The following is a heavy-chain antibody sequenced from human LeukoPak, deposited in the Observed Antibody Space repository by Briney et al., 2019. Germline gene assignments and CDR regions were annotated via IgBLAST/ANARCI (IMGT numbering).Heavy chain of an antibody. J-gene: IGHJ6*03. D-gene: IGHD6-13*01. Sequence: PSETLSLTCTVSGGSISSYYWSWIRQPPGKGLEWIGYIYYSGSTNYNPSLKSRVTISVDTSKNQFSLKLSSVTAADTAVYYCARGFGSSWPEYYYYYYMDVWGKGTTVTVSS. CDR2: IYYSGST. V-gene: IGHV4-59*01. CDR3: ARGFGSSWPEYYYYYYMDV. CDR1: GGSISSYY.